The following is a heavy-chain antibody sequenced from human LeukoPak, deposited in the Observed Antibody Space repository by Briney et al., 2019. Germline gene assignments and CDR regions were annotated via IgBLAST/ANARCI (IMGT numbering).Heavy chain of an antibody. CDR1: GLTLSSNY. J-gene: IGHJ3*02. D-gene: IGHD5-18*01. CDR3: AREIPSGWTAIVRRRDAFDI. V-gene: IGHV3-66*02. CDR2: IYSVGSK. Sequence: GGSLRLSCAPSGLTLSSNYMNWVRPAPRKGMEWVSVIYSVGSKYYQESMKGRFTISRDNSKNTLYLQMNSLRAEDTAVYYCAREIPSGWTAIVRRRDAFDIWGQGTMVTVSS.